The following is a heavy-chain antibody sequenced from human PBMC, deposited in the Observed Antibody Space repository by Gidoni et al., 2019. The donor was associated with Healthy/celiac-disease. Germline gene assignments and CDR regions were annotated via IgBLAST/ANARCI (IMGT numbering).Heavy chain of an antibody. CDR3: ASTKGFITMVRGVIDYYGMDV. V-gene: IGHV1-69*02. Sequence: QVQLVQSGAEVKKPGSSVKVSCKASGGTFSSYTISWVRQAPGQGLEWMGRIIPILGIANYAQKFQGRVTITADKSTSTAYMELSSLRSEDTAVYYCASTKGFITMVRGVIDYYGMDVWGQGTTVTVSS. D-gene: IGHD3-10*01. CDR1: GGTFSSYT. CDR2: IIPILGIA. J-gene: IGHJ6*02.